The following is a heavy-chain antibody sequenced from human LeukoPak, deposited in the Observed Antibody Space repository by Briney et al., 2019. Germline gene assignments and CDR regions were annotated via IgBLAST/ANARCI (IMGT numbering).Heavy chain of an antibody. CDR3: ARGRAAVSFDY. J-gene: IGHJ4*02. CDR1: GFTVSSNY. CDR2: IYSGGST. D-gene: IGHD6-13*01. Sequence: PGGSLRLSCAASGFTVSSNYMSWVRQAPGKGLEWVSVIYSGGSTYYADSVKGRFTISRDNSKNTLYLQMNSLRAEDTAVYYCARGRAAVSFDYWGQGTPVTVSS. V-gene: IGHV3-66*01.